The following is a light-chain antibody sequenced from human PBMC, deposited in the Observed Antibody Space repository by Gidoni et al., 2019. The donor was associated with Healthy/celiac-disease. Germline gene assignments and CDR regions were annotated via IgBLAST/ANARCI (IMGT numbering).Light chain of an antibody. J-gene: IGKJ1*01. CDR2: LGS. Sequence: DIVMTQSPLPLPVPPGEPASISCRSSQSLLHSNGYNYLDWYLQKPGQSPHLLIYLGSNRASGVPDRFSGSGSGTDFTLKISRVEAEDVGVYYCMQALQTPRTFXXXTKVEIK. V-gene: IGKV2-28*01. CDR1: QSLLHSNGYNY. CDR3: MQALQTPRT.